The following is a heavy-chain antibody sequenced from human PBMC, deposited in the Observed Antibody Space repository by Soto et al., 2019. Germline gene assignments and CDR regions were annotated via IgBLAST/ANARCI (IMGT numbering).Heavy chain of an antibody. CDR2: IRSKTNSYAP. D-gene: IGHD6-19*01. CDR3: TRQTDAVQWLVVPTDYNFDY. CDR1: GFTFGGSA. V-gene: IGHV3-73*01. J-gene: IGHJ4*02. Sequence: GGSLRLSCAASGFTFGGSAMYWVRQASGKXLEWVGHIRSKTNSYAPAYAESVKGRFTISRDDSMNTAYLQMNSLKTEDTAVYFCTRQTDAVQWLVVPTDYNFDYWGQGTLVTVSS.